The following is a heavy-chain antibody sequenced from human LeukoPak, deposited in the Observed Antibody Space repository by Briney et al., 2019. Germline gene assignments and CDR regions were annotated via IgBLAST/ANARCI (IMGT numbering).Heavy chain of an antibody. V-gene: IGHV4-4*07. CDR1: GGSLSSYY. CDR3: ARGPYCISTSCSQYYFDY. Sequence: SETLSLTCTGSGGSLSSYYWSWLRQPAGKGLEWIGRIYTSGSTNYNPSLKSRVTMSVDTSKNQFSLKLYSVTAADTAVYYCARGPYCISTSCSQYYFDYWGQGTLVTVSS. D-gene: IGHD2-2*01. J-gene: IGHJ4*02. CDR2: IYTSGST.